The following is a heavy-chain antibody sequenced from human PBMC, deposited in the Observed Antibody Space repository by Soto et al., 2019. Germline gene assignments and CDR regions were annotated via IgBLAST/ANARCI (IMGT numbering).Heavy chain of an antibody. CDR1: GYVIKNYW. D-gene: IGHD3-16*01. CDR3: FRGGVTSRTFDY. J-gene: IGHJ4*02. V-gene: IGHV5-51*01. Sequence: GASLKISCKASGYVIKNYWIGWVRQMPGQGLEWMGIIFPDDSDTRYSPSFQGHVTISVDKSISTVYVQWSSLKASDSAIYYCFRGGVTSRTFDYLGQGTLVAVSS. CDR2: IFPDDSDT.